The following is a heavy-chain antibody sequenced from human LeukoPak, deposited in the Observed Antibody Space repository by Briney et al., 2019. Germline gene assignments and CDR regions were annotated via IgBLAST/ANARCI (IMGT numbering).Heavy chain of an antibody. CDR1: GFTFSSYA. J-gene: IGHJ4*02. V-gene: IGHV3-23*01. D-gene: IGHD6-6*01. Sequence: GGSLRLSCAASGFTFSSYAMSWVRQAPGKGLEWVSAISGSGGSTYYSDSVKGRVTISRDNSKNTLYLQMNSLRAEDAAVYYCARVEYSSSPPFDYWGQGTLVTVSS. CDR2: ISGSGGST. CDR3: ARVEYSSSPPFDY.